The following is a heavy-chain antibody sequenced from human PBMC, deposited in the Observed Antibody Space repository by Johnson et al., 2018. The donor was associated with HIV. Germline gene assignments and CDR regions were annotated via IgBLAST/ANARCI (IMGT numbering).Heavy chain of an antibody. CDR1: GFTFDDYA. D-gene: IGHD2-2*01. CDR2: ISWNSGSI. CDR3: ARPRIEVLPAGAFDI. J-gene: IGHJ3*02. Sequence: VQLVESGGGLVQPGRSLRLSCAASGFTFDDYAMHWVRQVPGKGLEWVSGISWNSGSIGYADSVKGRFTISRDNAKNSLYLQMNSLRSDDTAVYYCARPRIEVLPAGAFDIWGPGTMVTVSS. V-gene: IGHV3-9*01.